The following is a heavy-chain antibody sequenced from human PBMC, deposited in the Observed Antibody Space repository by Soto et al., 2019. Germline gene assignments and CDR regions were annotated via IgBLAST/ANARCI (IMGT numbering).Heavy chain of an antibody. J-gene: IGHJ1*01. D-gene: IGHD6-13*01. Sequence: GGSLRLSCAASGFTFSSYEMNWVRQAPGKGLEWVSYISSSGSTIYYADSVRGRFTISRDNAKNSLYLQMNSLRAEDTAVYYCARGEERGQQLAFAEYFQHWGQGTLVTVSS. V-gene: IGHV3-48*03. CDR3: ARGEERGQQLAFAEYFQH. CDR2: ISSSGSTI. CDR1: GFTFSSYE.